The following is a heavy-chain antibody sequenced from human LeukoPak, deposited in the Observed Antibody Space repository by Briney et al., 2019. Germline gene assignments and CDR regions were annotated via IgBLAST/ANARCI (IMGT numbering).Heavy chain of an antibody. CDR3: ARVQRGIAVALDY. CDR2: ISTTGSSI. D-gene: IGHD6-19*01. V-gene: IGHV3-48*03. Sequence: GGSLRLTCAASGFTFSSYEMNWVRQAPWKGLEWVSYISTTGSSIYYADSVKGRFTISRDNVKNLLYLQMNSLRAEDTAVYYCARVQRGIAVALDYWGQRTLATVSS. J-gene: IGHJ4*02. CDR1: GFTFSSYE.